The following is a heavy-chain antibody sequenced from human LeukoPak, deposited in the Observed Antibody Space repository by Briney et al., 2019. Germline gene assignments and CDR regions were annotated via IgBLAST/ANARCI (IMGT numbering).Heavy chain of an antibody. Sequence: GGSLRLSCVASGFKLRTYTMNWVRQAPGKGLEWVSSITSSSSYIYYADSVKGRFTISRDNARNSLYLQMSSLRADDTAIYYCAREVVPGSSGYDSDYFDSWGQGTLVTVSS. V-gene: IGHV3-21*01. D-gene: IGHD5-12*01. CDR2: ITSSSSYI. CDR1: GFKLRTYT. CDR3: AREVVPGSSGYDSDYFDS. J-gene: IGHJ4*02.